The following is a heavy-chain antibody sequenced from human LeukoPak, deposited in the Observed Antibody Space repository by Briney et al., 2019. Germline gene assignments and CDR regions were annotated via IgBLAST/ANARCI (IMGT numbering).Heavy chain of an antibody. J-gene: IGHJ4*02. CDR3: ARDWGIMITFGGVIVMGY. CDR2: ISGYNGNP. CDR1: GYTFTRYG. D-gene: IGHD3-16*02. Sequence: ASVKVSCKASGYTFTRYGVTWVRQAPGQGLEWMGWISGYNGNPNYAQKFQGRVTMTTDTSTNTAYMEVTGLRSDDTAVYYCARDWGIMITFGGVIVMGYWGQGTLVTVSS. V-gene: IGHV1-18*01.